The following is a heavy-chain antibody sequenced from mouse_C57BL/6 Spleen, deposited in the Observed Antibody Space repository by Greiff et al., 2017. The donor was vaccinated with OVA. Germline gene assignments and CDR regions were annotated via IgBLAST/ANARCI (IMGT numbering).Heavy chain of an antibody. CDR3: ARHRGSSWYFDV. CDR2: ISNGGGST. V-gene: IGHV5-12*01. Sequence: EVQLVESGGGLVQPGGSLKLSCAASGFTFSDYYMYWVRQTPEKRLEWVAYISNGGGSTYYPDTVKGRFTISRDNAKNTLYLQMSRLKSEDTAMYYCARHRGSSWYFDVWGTGTTVTVSS. CDR1: GFTFSDYY. D-gene: IGHD1-1*01. J-gene: IGHJ1*03.